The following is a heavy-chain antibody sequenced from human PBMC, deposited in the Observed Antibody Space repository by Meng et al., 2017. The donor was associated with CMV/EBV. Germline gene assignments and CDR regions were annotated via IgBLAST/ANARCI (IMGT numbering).Heavy chain of an antibody. V-gene: IGHV3-30*02. D-gene: IGHD3-10*01. CDR2: IRYDGSNK. J-gene: IGHJ6*02. Sequence: LSFTCAASGFTFSSYGMHWVRQAPGKGLEWVAFIRYDGSNKYYADSVKGRFTISRDNSKNTLYLQMNSLRAEDTAVYYCAKDSLVLNYYYYYGMDVWGQGTTVTVSS. CDR3: AKDSLVLNYYYYYGMDV. CDR1: GFTFSSYG.